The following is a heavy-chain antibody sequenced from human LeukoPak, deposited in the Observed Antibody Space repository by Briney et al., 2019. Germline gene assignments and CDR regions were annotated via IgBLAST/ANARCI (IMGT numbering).Heavy chain of an antibody. D-gene: IGHD6-19*01. Sequence: ASVKVPYKASGYTFTGYYMHWVRQAPGQGLEWMGWINPNSGGTDYAQKFQGRVTMTRDTSISTAYMGLRRLRSDDTGVYYCAGDFVAGFDYWGQGTLVTVSS. CDR2: INPNSGGT. V-gene: IGHV1-2*02. CDR3: AGDFVAGFDY. CDR1: GYTFTGYY. J-gene: IGHJ4*02.